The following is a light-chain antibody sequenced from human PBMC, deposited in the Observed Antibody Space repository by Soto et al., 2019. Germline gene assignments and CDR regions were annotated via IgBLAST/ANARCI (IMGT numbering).Light chain of an antibody. Sequence: DIVMTQSPLSLPVTPGEPASISCRSSQSLRHHNGYYYLDWYLQKPGQSPQVLIYLGSNRASGVPDRVSGSGSGTVFTLKISGVEAEDVGVYYCIQTLQAPYSFGQGTKLEIK. CDR3: IQTLQAPYS. CDR2: LGS. J-gene: IGKJ2*01. V-gene: IGKV2-28*01. CDR1: QSLRHHNGYYY.